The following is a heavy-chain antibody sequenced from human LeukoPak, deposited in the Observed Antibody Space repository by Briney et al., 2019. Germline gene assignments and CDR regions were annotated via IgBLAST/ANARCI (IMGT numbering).Heavy chain of an antibody. J-gene: IGHJ3*01. D-gene: IGHD3-16*01. V-gene: IGHV3-74*01. CDR3: ARRRERGASDAFAF. CDR1: GFTFSNHW. Sequence: GGSLRLSCAASGFTFSNHWLHWVRQAPGKGLVWVSRINSDGTSTIYADSVKGRFTISRDNAKSTVYLQMNSLRAEDTAVYYCARRRERGASDAFAFWGQGTMVTVSS. CDR2: INSDGTST.